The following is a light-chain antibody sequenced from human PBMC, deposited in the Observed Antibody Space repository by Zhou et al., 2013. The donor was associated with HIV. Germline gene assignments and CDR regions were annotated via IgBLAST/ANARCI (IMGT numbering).Light chain of an antibody. CDR1: QTLDTN. J-gene: IGKJ5*01. V-gene: IGKV3-20*01. CDR3: QQYATLPRT. Sequence: IVMTQSPATLSLSPGETATLSCRASQTLDTNLAWYQQQPGQAPRLLIYGASSRATGIPDRFSGSGSGTDFTLTITRLEAEDFAVYYCQQYATLPRTFGQGTRLDI. CDR2: GAS.